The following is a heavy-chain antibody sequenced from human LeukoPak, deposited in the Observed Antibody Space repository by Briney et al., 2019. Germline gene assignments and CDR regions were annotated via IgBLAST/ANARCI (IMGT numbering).Heavy chain of an antibody. Sequence: GASVKVSCKASGYTFTSYGISWVRQATGQGLEWMGWMNPNSGNTGYAQKFQGRVTITRNTSISTAYMELSSLRSEDTAVYYCARVVVPPDYYYYYMDVWGKGTTVTVSS. J-gene: IGHJ6*03. CDR2: MNPNSGNT. CDR3: ARVVVPPDYYYYYMDV. D-gene: IGHD3-22*01. CDR1: GYTFTSYG. V-gene: IGHV1-8*03.